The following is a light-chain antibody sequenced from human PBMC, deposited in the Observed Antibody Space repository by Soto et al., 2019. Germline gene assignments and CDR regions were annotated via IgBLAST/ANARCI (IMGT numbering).Light chain of an antibody. V-gene: IGKV3D-11*01. CDR2: EAS. CDR3: QQYGSSPGT. CDR1: QGISDY. J-gene: IGKJ1*01. Sequence: EVMLTQSPATLSLSLGERATLSCRASQGISDYLAWYQQKPGQAPRLLIYEASKRATGIPARFSGSGSGTDFTLTISSLEPEDFAVYYCQQYGSSPGTFGQGTKVEIK.